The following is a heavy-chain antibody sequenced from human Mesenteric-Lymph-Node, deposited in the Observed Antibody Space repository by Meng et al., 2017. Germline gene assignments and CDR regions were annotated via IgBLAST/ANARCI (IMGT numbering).Heavy chain of an antibody. CDR1: GGTFGQYA. D-gene: IGHD5-12*01. CDR2: IIPIFGTV. CDR3: ARGVNQWLVSAADN. Sequence: SVKVSCKASGGTFGQYAINWVRQAPGQGLEWMGGIIPIFGTVKYAQQFQGRVTITADKSTATAYMELRSLRSDDTALYYCARGVNQWLVSAADNWGQGTPVTVSS. J-gene: IGHJ4*02. V-gene: IGHV1-69*06.